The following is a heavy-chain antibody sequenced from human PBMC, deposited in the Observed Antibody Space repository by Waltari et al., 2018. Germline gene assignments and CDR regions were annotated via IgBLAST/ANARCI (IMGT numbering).Heavy chain of an antibody. Sequence: QVQLVQSGSELKKPGASVQVSCKASGYIFTNYAMNGVRQAPGQGLEWMGWINTKTGNPTYAQGFRGRFVVSLDTSVSTASLQISSLKAEDTAVYYCARGIQLWGRGSWYFDNWGQGTLVTVSS. CDR2: INTKTGNP. V-gene: IGHV7-4-1*02. D-gene: IGHD3-16*01. CDR3: ARGIQLWGRGSWYFDN. J-gene: IGHJ4*02. CDR1: GYIFTNYA.